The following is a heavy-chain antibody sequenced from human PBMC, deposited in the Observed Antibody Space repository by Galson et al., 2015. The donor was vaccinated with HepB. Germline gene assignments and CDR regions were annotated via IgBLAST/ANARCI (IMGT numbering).Heavy chain of an antibody. V-gene: IGHV5-10-1*01. CDR2: IDPSDSYT. J-gene: IGHJ3*02. CDR3: ARHRRLANAFDI. CDR1: GFSFTSYW. Sequence: QSGAEVKKPGESLKISCKGSGFSFTSYWIGWVRQMPGKGLEWIGRIDPSDSYTNYSPSFQGHVTISADKSISTAYLQWSSLKASDTAMYYCARHRRLANAFDIWGQGTMVTVSS. D-gene: IGHD2-21*01.